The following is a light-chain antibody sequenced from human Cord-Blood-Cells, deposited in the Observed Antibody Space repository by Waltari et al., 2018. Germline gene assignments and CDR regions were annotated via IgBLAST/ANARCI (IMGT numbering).Light chain of an antibody. CDR2: KAS. CDR3: QQYNSYSRT. Sequence: DIQMTQSPSTLSASVGDRVTITCRASQSINSWLAWYQQKPGKAPKLLSYKASSLESGVPSRFSGSGSGTEFTLTISSLQPDDFATYYCQQYNSYSRTFGQGTKVEIK. V-gene: IGKV1-5*03. CDR1: QSINSW. J-gene: IGKJ1*01.